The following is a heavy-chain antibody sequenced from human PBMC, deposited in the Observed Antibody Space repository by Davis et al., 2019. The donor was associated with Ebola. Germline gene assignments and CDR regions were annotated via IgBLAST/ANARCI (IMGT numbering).Heavy chain of an antibody. Sequence: GESLKISCAASGFIFSDYWMNWVRQTPGKGLVWVSRITNDGTRTSYADSVQGRFTISRDNAKNSLYLQMSSLRVEDTALYYCAKDIGTSSLGDWGQGTLVTVSS. CDR3: AKDIGTSSLGD. CDR1: GFIFSDYW. D-gene: IGHD1-26*01. J-gene: IGHJ4*02. V-gene: IGHV3-74*01. CDR2: ITNDGTRT.